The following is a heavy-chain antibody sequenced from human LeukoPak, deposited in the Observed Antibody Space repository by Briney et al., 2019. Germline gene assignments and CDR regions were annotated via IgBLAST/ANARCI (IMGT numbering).Heavy chain of an antibody. V-gene: IGHV4-59*11. Sequence: PSETLSLTCTVSGRSISGQYWSLIRQPQGKGLEWIGSIYYTGITKNNPSLKTRVTISVDTSKNQFSLRLTSVTAADTAVYYCARVSFHYHSGNYGWYFDSWGQGTLVTVSS. CDR1: GRSISGQY. J-gene: IGHJ4*02. CDR2: IYYTGIT. D-gene: IGHD3-10*01. CDR3: ARVSFHYHSGNYGWYFDS.